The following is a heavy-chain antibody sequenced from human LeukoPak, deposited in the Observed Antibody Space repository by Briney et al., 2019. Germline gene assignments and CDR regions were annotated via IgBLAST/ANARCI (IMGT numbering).Heavy chain of an antibody. CDR3: ARVGDGSGYYAEYFQH. CDR1: GFTFSSYG. V-gene: IGHV3-7*01. Sequence: GSLRLSCAASGFTFSSYGMHWVRQAPGKGLEWVANIKQDGSEKYYVDSVKGRFTISRDNAKNSLYLQMNSLRAEDTAVYYCARVGDGSGYYAEYFQHWGQGTLVTVSS. J-gene: IGHJ1*01. CDR2: IKQDGSEK. D-gene: IGHD3-22*01.